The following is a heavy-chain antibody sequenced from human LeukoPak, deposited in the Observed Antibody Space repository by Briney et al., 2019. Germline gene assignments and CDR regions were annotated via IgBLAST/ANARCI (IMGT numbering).Heavy chain of an antibody. CDR2: IYHSGNT. J-gene: IGHJ6*03. D-gene: IGHD6-13*01. CDR1: GGSISSGGYY. V-gene: IGHV4-31*03. Sequence: PSETLSLTCTVSGGSISSGGYYWSWIRQLPGKGLEWIGYIYHSGNTVYKPSLRSRVTISVDTSKNQFSLKLSSVTAADTAVYYCARDRDSSSWYYYYYYMDVWGKGTTVTVSS. CDR3: ARDRDSSSWYYYYYYMDV.